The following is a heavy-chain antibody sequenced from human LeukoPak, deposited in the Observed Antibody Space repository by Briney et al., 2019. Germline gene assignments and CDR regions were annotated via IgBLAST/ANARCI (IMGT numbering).Heavy chain of an antibody. CDR2: INNSGITI. D-gene: IGHD2-21*02. Sequence: PGGSLRLSCAASGFTFSDYYMSWIRQAPGKGLEWVSYINNSGITIYYADSVKGRFTISRDNAKNSLYLQMNSLRPEDTAVYYCATRVYCGGDCYSSHGMDVWGPGTTVTVSS. CDR1: GFTFSDYY. CDR3: ATRVYCGGDCYSSHGMDV. J-gene: IGHJ6*02. V-gene: IGHV3-11*01.